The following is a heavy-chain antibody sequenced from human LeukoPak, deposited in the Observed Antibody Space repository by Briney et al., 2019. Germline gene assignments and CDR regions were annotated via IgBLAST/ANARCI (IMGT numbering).Heavy chain of an antibody. V-gene: IGHV5-51*01. CDR2: IYPGDSDT. J-gene: IGHJ4*02. D-gene: IGHD2-15*01. CDR1: GYSFTTYW. CDR3: ARRGYCSGGTCYSDY. Sequence: GESLKISFKGSGYSFTTYWIGWVRQMPGKGLEGMGIIYPGDSDTRYSPSFQGQVTISADKSISTAYLQWSSLQASDTAMYYCARRGYCSGGTCYSDYWGQGTLVTVSS.